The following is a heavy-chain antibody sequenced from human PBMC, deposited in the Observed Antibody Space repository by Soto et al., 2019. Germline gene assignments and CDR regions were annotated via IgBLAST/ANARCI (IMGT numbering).Heavy chain of an antibody. Sequence: DVQLVESGGGLVQPGGSLRLSCAVSGLTFNSIIINWVRQAPGKGLEWVSYISPSSDTKYYADSVKGRFTISRDSAKKTVYLQMNSLRAEDTAVYFCARELRDSHIHFDHWGQGTRVTVSS. V-gene: IGHV3-48*01. CDR1: GLTFNSII. J-gene: IGHJ5*02. CDR3: ARELRDSHIHFDH. CDR2: ISPSSDTK. D-gene: IGHD2-21*02.